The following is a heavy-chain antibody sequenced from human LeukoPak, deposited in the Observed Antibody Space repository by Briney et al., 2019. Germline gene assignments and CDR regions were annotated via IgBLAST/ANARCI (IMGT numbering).Heavy chain of an antibody. CDR2: IRYDGSNK. Sequence: PGGSLRLSCAASGFTFSTYGMHWVRQAPGKGLEWVAFIRYDGSNKYYADSVKGRFTISRDNSKNTLYLQMNSLRAEDTAVYYCARVGATVVTPDYFDYWGQGTLVTVSS. D-gene: IGHD4-23*01. CDR1: GFTFSTYG. V-gene: IGHV3-30*02. J-gene: IGHJ4*02. CDR3: ARVGATVVTPDYFDY.